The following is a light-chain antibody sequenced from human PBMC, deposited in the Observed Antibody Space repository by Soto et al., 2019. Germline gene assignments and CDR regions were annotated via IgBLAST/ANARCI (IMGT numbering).Light chain of an antibody. CDR2: DVS. J-gene: IGLJ1*01. Sequence: QSVLTQPASVSGSPGQSITISCTGTSSDVGGYNYVSWYQHHPGKAPKLMIFDVSNRPSGVSNRFSGSKSGNTASLTISGLQAKDEADYYCSSYTASSTYFFGTGTKVTVL. CDR3: SSYTASSTYF. V-gene: IGLV2-14*03. CDR1: SSDVGGYNY.